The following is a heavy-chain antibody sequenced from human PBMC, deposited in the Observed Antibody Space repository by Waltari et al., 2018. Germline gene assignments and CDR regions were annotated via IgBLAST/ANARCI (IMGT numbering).Heavy chain of an antibody. CDR3: ARGGSDYNNYLPFDY. CDR2: VTFNGVTT. V-gene: IGHV3-23*01. Sequence: EVQLLESGGGLVQPGGSLRLSCAASGFTFNRYVMTWVRQAPGKGREGVSTVTFNGVTTYYADSVKCRFSISRDNSKNTLYLQMNSLRAEDTALYYCARGGSDYNNYLPFDYWGQGALLTVSS. D-gene: IGHD4-4*01. J-gene: IGHJ4*02. CDR1: GFTFNRYV.